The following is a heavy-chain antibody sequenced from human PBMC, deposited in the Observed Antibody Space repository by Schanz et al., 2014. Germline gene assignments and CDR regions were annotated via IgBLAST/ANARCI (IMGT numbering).Heavy chain of an antibody. CDR3: PADLWFGAVWGVW. D-gene: IGHD3-10*01. CDR1: GFTFSTYA. J-gene: IGHJ4*02. CDR2: INTGGDST. V-gene: IGHV3-23*01. Sequence: EVQLLESGGGLIQPGGSLRLSCAASGFTFSTYAMAWVRQAPGKGLEWVSSINTGGDSTYYADSVRGRFTMSRDNSKNTVHLQMSSLQTEDTPVYSCPADLWFGAVWGVWWGQGTLVTVSS.